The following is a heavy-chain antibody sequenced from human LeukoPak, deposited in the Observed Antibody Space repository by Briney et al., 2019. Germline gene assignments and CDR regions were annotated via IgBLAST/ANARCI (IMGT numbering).Heavy chain of an antibody. CDR1: GFTVSDSY. CDR3: AKDAVVVVSGYFDY. Sequence: GGSLRLSCAASGFTVSDSYMSWVRQAPGKGLDWVSVIYSGGSTYYADSVRGRFTISRDNSKNTLYLQMNSLRAEDTAVYYCAKDAVVVVSGYFDYWGQGTLVTVSS. V-gene: IGHV3-53*01. CDR2: IYSGGST. J-gene: IGHJ4*02. D-gene: IGHD2-21*01.